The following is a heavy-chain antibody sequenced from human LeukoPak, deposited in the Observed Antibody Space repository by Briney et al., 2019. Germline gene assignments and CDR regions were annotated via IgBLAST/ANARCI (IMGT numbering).Heavy chain of an antibody. J-gene: IGHJ3*02. Sequence: PSETLSLTCTVSGGSISSYYWSWIRQPPGKGLEWIGYIYYSGSTNYNPSLKSRVTISVDTSKNQFSLKLSSVTAADTAVYYCAREAPAGSAAFDIWGQGTMVTVSS. CDR2: IYYSGST. V-gene: IGHV4-59*01. CDR3: AREAPAGSAAFDI. CDR1: GGSISSYY. D-gene: IGHD3-10*01.